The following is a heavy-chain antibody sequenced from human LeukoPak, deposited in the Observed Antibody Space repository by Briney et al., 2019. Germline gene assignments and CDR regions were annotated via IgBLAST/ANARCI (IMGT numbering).Heavy chain of an antibody. CDR1: GFTFSSYD. Sequence: GSLRLSCAASGFTFSSYDMHWVRQAPGKGLEWVAFIRYDGSNKYYADSVKGRFIISRDNSKNTLYLQMSSVRAEDTAVYYCANENGGPDYWGQGTPVTVSS. CDR2: IRYDGSNK. V-gene: IGHV3-30*02. J-gene: IGHJ4*02. CDR3: ANENGGPDY. D-gene: IGHD3-10*01.